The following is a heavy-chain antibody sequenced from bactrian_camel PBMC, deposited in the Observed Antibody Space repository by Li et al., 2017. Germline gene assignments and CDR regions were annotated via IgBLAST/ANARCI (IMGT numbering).Heavy chain of an antibody. Sequence: QVQLVESGGGSVQAGGSLRLACVASGSSLDYYSMTWFRQGSGKEREGVAAVYTGGGGSTFYAASVKGRFTISQDNAKNTVYLQMNSLKPEDTAMYYCAASLLPGCSMFNNEYKYWGQGTQVTVS. CDR2: VYTGGGGST. V-gene: IGHV3S63*01. CDR3: AASLLPGCSMFNNEYKY. CDR1: GSSLDYYS. J-gene: IGHJ4*01.